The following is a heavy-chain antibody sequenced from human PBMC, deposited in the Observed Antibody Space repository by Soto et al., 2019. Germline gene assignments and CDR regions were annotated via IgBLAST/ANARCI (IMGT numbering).Heavy chain of an antibody. D-gene: IGHD3-3*01. CDR3: ARGGQDFWSGPFDY. V-gene: IGHV4-4*07. CDR1: GGSISNYF. J-gene: IGHJ4*02. CDR2: IDNSGST. Sequence: SETLSLTCTVSGGSISNYFCNWIRQPAGKGLEWIGRIDNSGSTNYNPSLKSRITMSANTSRNQFSLKLNSVTAADTAVYYCARGGQDFWSGPFDYWGQGALVTVSS.